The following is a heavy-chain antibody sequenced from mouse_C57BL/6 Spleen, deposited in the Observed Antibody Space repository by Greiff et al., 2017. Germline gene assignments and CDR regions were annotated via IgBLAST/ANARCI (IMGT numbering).Heavy chain of an antibody. CDR3: ARSGSLITTAAY. J-gene: IGHJ3*01. CDR2: IHPNSGST. V-gene: IGHV1-64*01. CDR1: GYTFTSYW. Sequence: QVQLQQPGAELVKPGASVKLSCKASGYTFTSYWMHWVKQRPGQGLEWIGMIHPNSGSTNYNEKFKSKATLTVDKSSSTAYMQLSSLTSEDSAVYYCARSGSLITTAAYWGQGTLVTVSA. D-gene: IGHD1-1*01.